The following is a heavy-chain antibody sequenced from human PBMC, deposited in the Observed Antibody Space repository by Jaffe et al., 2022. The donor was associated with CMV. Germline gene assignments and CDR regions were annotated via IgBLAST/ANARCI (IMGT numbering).Heavy chain of an antibody. CDR3: ARVFNHYSSSSRGYYYYGMDV. J-gene: IGHJ6*02. D-gene: IGHD6-6*01. Sequence: QVQLVQSGAEVKKPGASVKVSCKASGYTFTSYDINWVRQATGQGLEWMGWMNPNSGNTGYAQKFQGRVTMTRNTSISTAYMELSSLRSEDTAVYYCARVFNHYSSSSRGYYYYGMDVWGQGTTVTVSS. V-gene: IGHV1-8*01. CDR2: MNPNSGNT. CDR1: GYTFTSYD.